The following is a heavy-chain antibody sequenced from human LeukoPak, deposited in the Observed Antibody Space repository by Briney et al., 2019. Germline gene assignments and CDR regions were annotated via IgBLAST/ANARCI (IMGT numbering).Heavy chain of an antibody. D-gene: IGHD1-7*01. CDR3: AKDSTWNYEGDMDV. J-gene: IGHJ6*03. CDR2: ISGGGDTT. Sequence: GGSLRLSCAASGFTYSNYAMSWVRQAPGKGLEWVSGISGGGDTTDYADSVRGRFTISRDNSKNTLYLQMNSLRVDDTAVYYCAKDSTWNYEGDMDVWGKGTTVTVSS. CDR1: GFTYSNYA. V-gene: IGHV3-23*01.